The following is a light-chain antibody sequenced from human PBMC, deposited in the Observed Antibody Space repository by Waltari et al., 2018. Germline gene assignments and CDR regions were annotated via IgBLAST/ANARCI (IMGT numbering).Light chain of an antibody. J-gene: IGKJ2*01. CDR3: QQRYSTPPYT. CDR2: PAS. V-gene: IGKV1-39*01. Sequence: DIQMTQSPSSLSASVGERVTITCRASQSITNYLTWYQHKPGKAPKLLISPASSMQSGVPSRFSGSGSGTDFTLTISSLQPEDFATYYCQQRYSTPPYTFGQGTKLEIK. CDR1: QSITNY.